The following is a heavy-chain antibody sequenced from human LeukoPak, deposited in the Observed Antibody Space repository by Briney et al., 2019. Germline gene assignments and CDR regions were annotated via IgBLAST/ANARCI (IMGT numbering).Heavy chain of an antibody. Sequence: GGSLRLSCAASGFTFSSYSMNWVRQAPGKGLEWVSSISSSSSYIYYADSVKGRFTISRDNSKNTLYLQMNTLRAEDTALYYCVKRGRRDKGAFDIWGQGTMVTVSS. CDR2: ISSSSSYI. D-gene: IGHD3-9*01. CDR1: GFTFSSYS. V-gene: IGHV3-21*04. CDR3: VKRGRRDKGAFDI. J-gene: IGHJ3*02.